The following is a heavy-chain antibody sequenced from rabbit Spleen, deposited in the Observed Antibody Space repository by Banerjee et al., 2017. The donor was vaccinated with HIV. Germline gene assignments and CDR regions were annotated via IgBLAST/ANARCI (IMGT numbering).Heavy chain of an antibody. V-gene: IGHV1S40*01. Sequence: QSLEESGGDLVKPGTSLTLTCTASGFSFSSSDYICWVRQAPGKGLEWISCIAGSSSGFTYSATWAKGRFTISKTSSTTVTLQMTSLTAADTATYFCARDLTDVIGWNFGWWGQGTLVTVS. J-gene: IGHJ4*01. CDR1: GFSFSSSDY. D-gene: IGHD1-1*01. CDR2: IAGSSSGFT. CDR3: ARDLTDVIGWNFGW.